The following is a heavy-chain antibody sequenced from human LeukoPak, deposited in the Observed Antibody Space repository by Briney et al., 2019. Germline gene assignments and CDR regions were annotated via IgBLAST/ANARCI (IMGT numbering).Heavy chain of an antibody. CDR1: GGSFSAYY. D-gene: IGHD3-9*01. CDR3: ARVRYFDWLLSN. V-gene: IGHV4-34*01. CDR2: INHSAST. Sequence: SDTLSLTCAVYGGSFSAYYWSWIRQPPGKGLEWIGEINHSASTNYNPSLKSRVTISVDTSNNQFCLKLSSVTAADTAVYYWARVRYFDWLLSNWGQGTLVTVSS. J-gene: IGHJ4*02.